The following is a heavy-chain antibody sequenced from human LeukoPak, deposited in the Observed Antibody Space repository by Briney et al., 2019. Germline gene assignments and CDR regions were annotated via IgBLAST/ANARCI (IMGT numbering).Heavy chain of an antibody. CDR2: ISGSGSST. Sequence: GGSLRLSCAASGFTFNNYAMGWVRQAPGKGLERVSAISGSGSSTYYTDSVKGRFTISRDNSKNTLFLQMNSLRVEDTAVYYCTRTRWTSGYYFDYWGQGTLVTVSS. CDR1: GFTFNNYA. V-gene: IGHV3-23*01. J-gene: IGHJ4*02. D-gene: IGHD3-22*01. CDR3: TRTRWTSGYYFDY.